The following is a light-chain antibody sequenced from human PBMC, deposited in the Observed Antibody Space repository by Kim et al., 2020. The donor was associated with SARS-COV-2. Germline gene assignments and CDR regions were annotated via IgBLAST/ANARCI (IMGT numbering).Light chain of an antibody. Sequence: SYELTQPPSVSVAPGKTARITCGGNNIGSKSVHWYQQKPGQAPVLVIYYDSDRPSGIPERFSGSNSGNTATLTISGTQAMDEADYYCQAWDSSTWVFGGG. V-gene: IGLV3-21*01. CDR1: NIGSKS. CDR3: QAWDSSTWV. J-gene: IGLJ3*02. CDR2: YDS.